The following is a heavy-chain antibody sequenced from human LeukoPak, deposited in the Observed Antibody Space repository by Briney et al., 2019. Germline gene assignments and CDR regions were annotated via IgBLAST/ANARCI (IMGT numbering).Heavy chain of an antibody. Sequence: SETLTLTCTVSGGSINSSSYYWGWIRQPPGKGLEWIGTIYYSGSTYYNPSLKSRVTISVDTSKNQFSLKLSSVTASDTAVYYCARRFAPSRNDAFDIWGQGTMVTVSS. CDR1: GGSINSSSYY. V-gene: IGHV4-39*01. CDR2: IYYSGST. CDR3: ARRFAPSRNDAFDI. J-gene: IGHJ3*02. D-gene: IGHD3-10*01.